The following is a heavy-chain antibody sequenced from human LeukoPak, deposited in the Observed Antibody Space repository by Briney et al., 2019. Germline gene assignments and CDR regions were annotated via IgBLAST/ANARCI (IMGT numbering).Heavy chain of an antibody. Sequence: PSETLSLTCAVYGGSISSYYWSWIREPAGKGLEWIGRIYTSGSTNYNPSLKSRVTISVDTSKNQFSLKLSSVTAADTAVYYCARHHRYYGSGSSYYFDYWGQGTLVTVSS. CDR2: IYTSGST. CDR3: ARHHRYYGSGSSYYFDY. D-gene: IGHD3-10*01. J-gene: IGHJ4*02. CDR1: GGSISSYY. V-gene: IGHV4-59*10.